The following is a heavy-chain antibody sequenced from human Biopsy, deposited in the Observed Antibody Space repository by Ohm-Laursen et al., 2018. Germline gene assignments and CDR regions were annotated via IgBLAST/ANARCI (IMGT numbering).Heavy chain of an antibody. J-gene: IGHJ5*02. V-gene: IGHV4-31*01. CDR1: GGSISSGGSY. CDR3: ARGDYFDSNGYFWFDP. CDR2: IFNSANT. Sequence: PSQTLSLTCTVFGGSISSGGSYWSWIRQRPGKGLEWIGYIFNSANTYYNPFLKNLITISGDTSKNQFSLKLNSVTAADTAVYYCARGDYFDSNGYFWFDPWGQGTLVTVSS. D-gene: IGHD3-22*01.